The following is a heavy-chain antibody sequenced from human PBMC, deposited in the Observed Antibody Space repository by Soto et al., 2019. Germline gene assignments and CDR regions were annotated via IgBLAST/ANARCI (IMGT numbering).Heavy chain of an antibody. J-gene: IGHJ4*02. D-gene: IGHD6-25*01. CDR1: GGSFSGYY. V-gene: IGHV4-34*01. Sequence: GGSFSGYYWSWIRQPPGKGLEWIGEINHSGSTNYNPSLKSRVTISVDTSKNQFSLKLSSVTAADTAVYYCARGRGYRDYWGQGTLVTVSS. CDR3: ARGRGYRDY. CDR2: INHSGST.